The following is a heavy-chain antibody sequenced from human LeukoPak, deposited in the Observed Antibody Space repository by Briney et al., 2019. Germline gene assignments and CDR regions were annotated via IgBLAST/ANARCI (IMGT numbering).Heavy chain of an antibody. J-gene: IGHJ3*02. CDR1: GFTFDDYA. Sequence: GRSLRLSCAASGFTFDDYAMHWVRQAPGKGLEWVSGISWKSGSIGYADYVKGRFTISRDNVKNSLYLQMNSLRAEDTALYYCAKAGYHYGVGAFDIWGRGTMVTVSS. CDR2: ISWKSGSI. D-gene: IGHD3-22*01. CDR3: AKAGYHYGVGAFDI. V-gene: IGHV3-9*01.